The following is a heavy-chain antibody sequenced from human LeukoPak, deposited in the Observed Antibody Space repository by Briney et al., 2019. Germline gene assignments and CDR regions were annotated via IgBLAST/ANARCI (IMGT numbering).Heavy chain of an antibody. CDR3: AKDRPPEWTLGALDI. D-gene: IGHD3-3*01. J-gene: IGHJ3*02. CDR2: ISSGGSTT. CDR1: GFTFSSYA. Sequence: SGGSLRLSCAASGFTFSSYAMGWVRQAPGKGLEWVSVISSGGSTTYYADSVKGRFTISRDNSENTLFLQMNSLRAEDTAVYYCAKDRPPEWTLGALDIWGQGTMVSVSS. V-gene: IGHV3-23*01.